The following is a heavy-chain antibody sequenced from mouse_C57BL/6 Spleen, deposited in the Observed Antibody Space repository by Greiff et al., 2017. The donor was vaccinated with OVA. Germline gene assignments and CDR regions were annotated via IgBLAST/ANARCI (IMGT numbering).Heavy chain of an antibody. Sequence: VKLVESGAELAKPGASVKLSCKASGYTFTSYWMHWVKQRPGKGLEWIGCINPSSGYTKYNQKFKDKATLTADKSSSTAYMQLSSLTYEDSAVYYCARDSAGHSYFDYWGQGTTLTVSS. D-gene: IGHD3-2*02. CDR1: GYTFTSYW. CDR3: ARDSAGHSYFDY. J-gene: IGHJ2*01. CDR2: INPSSGYT. V-gene: IGHV1-7*01.